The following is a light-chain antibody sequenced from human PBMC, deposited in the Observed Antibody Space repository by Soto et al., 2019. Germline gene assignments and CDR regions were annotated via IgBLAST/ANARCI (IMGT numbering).Light chain of an antibody. CDR1: SSNIGAGYD. Sequence: QSALTQPPSVSGAPGQRVTISCTGSSSNIGAGYDVHWYQQPPGTAPKLLIYGNSNRPSGVPDRFSGSKSGTSASLAITGLQAEDEADYYCQSYDSSLSEVFGTGTKLTVL. J-gene: IGLJ1*01. V-gene: IGLV1-40*01. CDR2: GNS. CDR3: QSYDSSLSEV.